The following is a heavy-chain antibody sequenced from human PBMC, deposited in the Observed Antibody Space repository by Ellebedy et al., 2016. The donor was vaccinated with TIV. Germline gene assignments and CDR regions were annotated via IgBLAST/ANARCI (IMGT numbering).Heavy chain of an antibody. J-gene: IGHJ6*02. V-gene: IGHV1-2*02. CDR1: GYTFTGYY. D-gene: IGHD2-2*01. CDR2: INPDTGDT. Sequence: ASVKVSCKASGYTFTGYYMHWVRQAPGQGLAWMGWINPDTGDTNYAQKFQGRATMTRDTSITTAYMELSRLRSDDTAVYYCARGCSSTSCSGDYYYGMTVWGQGTTFTVSS. CDR3: ARGCSSTSCSGDYYYGMTV.